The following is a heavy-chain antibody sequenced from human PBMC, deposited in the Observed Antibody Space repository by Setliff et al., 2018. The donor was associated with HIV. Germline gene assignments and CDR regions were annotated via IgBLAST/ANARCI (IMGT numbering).Heavy chain of an antibody. CDR1: GFTFGNYA. V-gene: IGHV3-23*01. CDR2: ISANVGTT. D-gene: IGHD6-13*01. Sequence: PGESLKISCTASGFTFGNYAMSWVRQAPGRGLEWVSSISANVGTTYFADSVQGRFTISRDDSANILYLHMNSLRVDDTAIYYCSKQGRGFFAAGSVDCWGRGTLVTVSS. CDR3: SKQGRGFFAAGSVDC. J-gene: IGHJ4*02.